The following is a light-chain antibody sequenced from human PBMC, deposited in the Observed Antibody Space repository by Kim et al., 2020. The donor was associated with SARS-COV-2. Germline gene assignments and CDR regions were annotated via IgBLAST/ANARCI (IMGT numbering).Light chain of an antibody. V-gene: IGKV3-15*01. J-gene: IGKJ4*01. Sequence: EIVMTQSPATLSVLPGERATLSCRASQSVSSNLAWYQQKPGQAPRLLIYGASTRATGIPGRFSGSGSGTEFTLTISSLQSEDFAVYYCQQYSHWPLTFGGGTKVDIK. CDR1: QSVSSN. CDR3: QQYSHWPLT. CDR2: GAS.